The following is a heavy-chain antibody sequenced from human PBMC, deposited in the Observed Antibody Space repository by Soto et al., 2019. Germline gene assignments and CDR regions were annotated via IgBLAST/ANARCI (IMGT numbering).Heavy chain of an antibody. CDR2: IHYSGST. CDR3: ARHSYYSNPRRFDP. CDR1: GGSITGYY. D-gene: IGHD4-4*01. Sequence: QVQLQESGPGLVQPSETLSLTCTVSGGSITGYYWSWIRQPPGTGPEWIGNIHYSGSTNYNPSLKRRVTISVDTSKNQFSLRLSSVTAAETAVYYCARHSYYSNPRRFDPWGQGTLVTVSS. J-gene: IGHJ5*02. V-gene: IGHV4-59*08.